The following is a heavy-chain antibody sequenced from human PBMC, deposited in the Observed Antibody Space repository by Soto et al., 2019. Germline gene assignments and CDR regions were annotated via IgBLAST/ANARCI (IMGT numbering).Heavy chain of an antibody. CDR3: ARKLGVGHYPFHH. J-gene: IGHJ4*02. CDR1: GFPFTSYG. D-gene: IGHD7-27*01. Sequence: EVQLLETGGGLVQPGGSLRLSCAASGFPFTSYGVSWVRQAPGKGLEWVSTINTNGNRHYADSVKGRFTISRDSSESMLYLDMNNLRAEDTALYYCARKLGVGHYPFHHWGQGTLVTVSS. V-gene: IGHV3-23*01. CDR2: INTNGNR.